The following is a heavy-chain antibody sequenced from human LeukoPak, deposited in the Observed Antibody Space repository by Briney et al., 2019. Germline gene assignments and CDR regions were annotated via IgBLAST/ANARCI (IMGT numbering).Heavy chain of an antibody. CDR3: ASADYYDSSGYNDY. CDR1: GFTFSSYG. Sequence: GGSLRLSCAASGFTFSSYGMHWVRQAPGKGLEWVSVIYSGGNTFYAASVKGRFTVSRDNSKNTLYLQMTSLRAEDTAVYYCASADYYDSSGYNDYWGQGTLVTVSS. V-gene: IGHV3-NL1*01. J-gene: IGHJ4*02. D-gene: IGHD3-22*01. CDR2: IYSGGNT.